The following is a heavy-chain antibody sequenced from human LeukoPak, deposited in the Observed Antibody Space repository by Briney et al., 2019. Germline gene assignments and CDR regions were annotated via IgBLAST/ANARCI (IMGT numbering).Heavy chain of an antibody. CDR1: GFTFSSYA. CDR3: ARDPYRSAFDI. CDR2: ISYDGSNK. V-gene: IGHV3-30*04. J-gene: IGHJ3*02. D-gene: IGHD1-1*01. Sequence: GGSLRLSCAASGFTFSSYAMHWVRQAPGKGLEWVAVISYDGSNKHYADSVKGRFTISRDNSKNTLYLQMNSLRAEDTAVYYCARDPYRSAFDIWGQGTMVTVSS.